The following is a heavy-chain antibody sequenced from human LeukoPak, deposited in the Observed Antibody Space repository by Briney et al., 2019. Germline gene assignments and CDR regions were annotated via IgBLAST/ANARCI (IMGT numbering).Heavy chain of an antibody. V-gene: IGHV3-30*03. J-gene: IGHJ4*02. CDR3: ARPGGGAIRGYLDY. Sequence: SCKASGYTFTGYYMHWVRQAPGRGLEWVAVLSSDGDYKYYADSVKGRFTISRDNSKNTVYLQMTSLRSEDTAVYYCARPGGGAIRGYLDYWGQGTLVAVSS. CDR1: GYTFTGYY. CDR2: LSSDGDYK. D-gene: IGHD3-10*01.